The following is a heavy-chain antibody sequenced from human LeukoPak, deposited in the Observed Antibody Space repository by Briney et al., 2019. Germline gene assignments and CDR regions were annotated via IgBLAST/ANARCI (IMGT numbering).Heavy chain of an antibody. J-gene: IGHJ4*02. CDR2: IYYSGSA. CDR1: GGSISRSSYY. D-gene: IGHD1-26*01. Sequence: PSETLSLTCTVSGGSISRSSYYWGWIRQPPGKGLEWIGSIYYSGSAYYNPSLKSRVTISVDTSKNQFSLKLSSVTAADTAVYYCARELTYADYWGQGTLVTVSS. V-gene: IGHV4-39*01. CDR3: ARELTYADY.